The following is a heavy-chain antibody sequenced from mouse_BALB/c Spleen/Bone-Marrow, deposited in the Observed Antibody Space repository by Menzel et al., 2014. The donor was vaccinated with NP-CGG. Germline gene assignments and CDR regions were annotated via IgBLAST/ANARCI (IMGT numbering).Heavy chain of an antibody. J-gene: IGHJ2*02. D-gene: IGHD2-3*01. CDR2: INPDSSTI. V-gene: IGHV4-1*02. Sequence: EVQGVESGGGLVQPGGSLKLSCAASGFDFSRYWMSWVRQAPGKGLEWIGEINPDSSTINYTPSLKDKFIISRDNAKNTLYLQMSKVRSEDAALYYCARLGYYGYFDYWGQGTSLTVSS. CDR3: ARLGYYGYFDY. CDR1: GFDFSRYW.